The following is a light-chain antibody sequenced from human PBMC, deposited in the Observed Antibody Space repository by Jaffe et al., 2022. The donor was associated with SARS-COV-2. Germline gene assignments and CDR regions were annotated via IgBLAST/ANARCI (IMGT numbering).Light chain of an antibody. J-gene: IGLJ1*01. CDR2: EVS. V-gene: IGLV2-14*01. Sequence: QSALTQPASVSGSPGQSITISCTGTSSDVGGYNYVSWYQQHPGKAPKLMIYEVSNRPSGVPDRFSGSKSGNAASLTISGLQAEDEADYYCNSYTSSSTLVFGTGTKVTVL. CDR1: SSDVGGYNY. CDR3: NSYTSSSTLV.